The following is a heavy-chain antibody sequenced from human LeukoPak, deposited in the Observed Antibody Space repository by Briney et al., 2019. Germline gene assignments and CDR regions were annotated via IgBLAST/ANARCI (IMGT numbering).Heavy chain of an antibody. CDR3: ARDGYYADAFDI. J-gene: IGHJ3*02. V-gene: IGHV1-18*04. Sequence: ASVKVSCKASGYTFTSYYMHWVRQAPGQGLEWMGWISAYNGNTNYAQKLQGRVTMTTDTSTSTAYMELRSLRSDDTAVYYCARDGYYADAFDIWGQGTMVTVSS. CDR2: ISAYNGNT. CDR1: GYTFTSYY. D-gene: IGHD2/OR15-2a*01.